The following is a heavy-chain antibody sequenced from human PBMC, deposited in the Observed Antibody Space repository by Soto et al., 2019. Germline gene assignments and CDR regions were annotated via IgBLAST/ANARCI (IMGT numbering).Heavy chain of an antibody. CDR2: IIPVFATT. CDR3: ATSSPYIFIGTPARNHYYYAMEA. Sequence: QVQLVQSGAEVKKPGSSVKVSCKASVGTFSKCSISWLRQAPGQGLEWMGGIIPVFATTYYEEKLQGRVTIIADGAKRTAYMTLSSLTSADTVVYYCATSSPYIFIGTPARNHYYYAMEAWGHGTTVTVS. CDR1: VGTFSKCS. J-gene: IGHJ6*02. V-gene: IGHV1-69*01. D-gene: IGHD1-1*01.